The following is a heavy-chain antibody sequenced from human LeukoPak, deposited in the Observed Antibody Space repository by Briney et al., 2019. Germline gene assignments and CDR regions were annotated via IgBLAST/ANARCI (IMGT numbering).Heavy chain of an antibody. D-gene: IGHD3-10*01. CDR3: ARVLWFGELSLYYYGMDV. CDR1: GGSISSYH. V-gene: IGHV4-59*01. J-gene: IGHJ6*02. Sequence: SETLSLTCTVSGGSISSYHWSWIRQPPGKGLEWIGYIYYSGSTNYNPSLKSRVTISVDTSKNQFSLKLSSVTAADTAVYYCARVLWFGELSLYYYGMDVWGQGTTVTVSS. CDR2: IYYSGST.